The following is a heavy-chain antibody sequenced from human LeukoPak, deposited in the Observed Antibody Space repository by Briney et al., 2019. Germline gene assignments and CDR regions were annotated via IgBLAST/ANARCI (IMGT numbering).Heavy chain of an antibody. CDR1: GFTFSSYS. CDR3: ARVSIAARYFDY. V-gene: IGHV3-21*01. J-gene: IGHJ4*02. D-gene: IGHD6-6*01. CDR2: ISSSSSYI. Sequence: GGSLRLSCAASGFTFSSYSMNWVRQAPGKGLEWVSSISSSSSYIYYAASVQGRFTISRDNAKNSLYLQMNSLRAEDTAVYYCARVSIAARYFDYWGQGTLVTVSS.